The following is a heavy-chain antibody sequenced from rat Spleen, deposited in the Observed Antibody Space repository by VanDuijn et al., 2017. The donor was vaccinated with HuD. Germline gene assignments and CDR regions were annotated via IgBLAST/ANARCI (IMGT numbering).Heavy chain of an antibody. Sequence: EVQLVESDGGLVQPGRSLKLSCAASGFTFSDYYMAWVRQAPTKGLEWVSTINYDGSGTYYRDSVKGRFTISRDNAKSTLYLQMDSLRSEDTATYYCVRRARTSFDYWGQGVMVTVSS. CDR3: VRRARTSFDY. V-gene: IGHV5-29*01. CDR2: INYDGSGT. J-gene: IGHJ2*01. CDR1: GFTFSDYY.